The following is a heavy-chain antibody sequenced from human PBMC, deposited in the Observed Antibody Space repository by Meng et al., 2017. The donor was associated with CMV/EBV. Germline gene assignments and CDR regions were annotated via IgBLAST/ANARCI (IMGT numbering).Heavy chain of an antibody. J-gene: IGHJ3*02. D-gene: IGHD2-2*01. Sequence: SVKVSCKASGGTFSSYAISWVRQAPGQGLEWMGGIIPIFGTANYAQKFQGRVTITTDESTSTAYMELRSLRSDDTAVYYCARDAREDIVVVPAAAPPDDAFDIWGQGTMVTVSS. CDR2: IIPIFGTA. V-gene: IGHV1-69*05. CDR3: ARDAREDIVVVPAAAPPDDAFDI. CDR1: GGTFSSYA.